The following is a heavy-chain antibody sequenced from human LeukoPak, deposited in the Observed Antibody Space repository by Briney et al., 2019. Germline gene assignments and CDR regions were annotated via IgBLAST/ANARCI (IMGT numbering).Heavy chain of an antibody. V-gene: IGHV1-18*04. Sequence: ASVKVSCKASGYTFTGYYMHWVRQAPGQGLEWMGWISAYNGNTNYAQKLQGRVTMTTDTSTSTAYMELRSLRSDDTAVYYCARGYYGSGSYIRGLGYYFDYWGQGTLVTVSS. CDR3: ARGYYGSGSYIRGLGYYFDY. J-gene: IGHJ4*02. CDR1: GYTFTGYY. D-gene: IGHD3-10*01. CDR2: ISAYNGNT.